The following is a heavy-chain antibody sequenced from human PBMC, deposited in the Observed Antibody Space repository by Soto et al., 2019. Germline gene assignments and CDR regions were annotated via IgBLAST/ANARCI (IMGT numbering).Heavy chain of an antibody. CDR3: ARTFEHLAIPITNEYGLDAFDI. Sequence: SQTLSLTCAISGDSVSSNSAAWNWIRQSPSRGLEWLGRTYYRSKWYNDYAVSVKSRITIKPDTSKNQFSLQLNSVTPEDTAVYYCARTFEHLAIPITNEYGLDAFDIWGQGTMVTVSS. J-gene: IGHJ3*02. V-gene: IGHV6-1*01. CDR1: GDSVSSNSAA. CDR2: TYYRSKWYN. D-gene: IGHD1-1*01.